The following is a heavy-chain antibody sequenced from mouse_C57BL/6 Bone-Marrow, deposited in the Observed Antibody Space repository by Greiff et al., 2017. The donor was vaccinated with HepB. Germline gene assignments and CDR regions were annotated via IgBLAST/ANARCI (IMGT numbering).Heavy chain of an antibody. CDR2: IRSKSNNYAT. J-gene: IGHJ4*01. V-gene: IGHV10-1*01. CDR1: GFSFNTYA. D-gene: IGHD2-3*01. Sequence: EVQRVESGGGLVQPKGSLKLSCAASGFSFNTYAMNWVRQAPGKGLEWVARIRSKSNNYATYYADSVKDRFTISRDDSESMLYLQMNNLKTEDTAMYYCVRGYDGYYTGGDYWGQGTSVTVSS. CDR3: VRGYDGYYTGGDY.